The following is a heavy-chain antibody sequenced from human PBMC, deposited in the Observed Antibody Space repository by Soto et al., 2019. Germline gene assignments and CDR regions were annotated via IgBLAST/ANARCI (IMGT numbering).Heavy chain of an antibody. CDR2: IIPIFGTA. V-gene: IGHV1-69*01. CDR3: AREGGRQRPYPQAFFQH. CDR1: GGTFSSYA. D-gene: IGHD6-25*01. J-gene: IGHJ1*01. Sequence: QVQLVQSGAEVKKPGSSVKVSCKASGGTFSSYAISWVRQAPGQGLEWMGGIIPIFGTANYAQKFQGRVTITADESTSTAYMELSSLRSEDTAVYYCAREGGRQRPYPQAFFQHWGQGTLVTVSS.